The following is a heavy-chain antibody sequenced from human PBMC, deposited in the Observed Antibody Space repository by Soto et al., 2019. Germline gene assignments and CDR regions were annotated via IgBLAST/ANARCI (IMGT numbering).Heavy chain of an antibody. CDR3: AKEGRGLEVEGLFDY. D-gene: IGHD1-1*01. Sequence: EVQLVESGGGFVQPGRSLRLSCAASGFTFDDYAVHWVRHAPGKGLEWVSGLSWTSRSIGYGDSVKGRFTISRDNAKHSPYLQMNSLRVDDSAIYSCAKEGRGLEVEGLFDYVGQGILVTVSS. V-gene: IGHV3-9*01. J-gene: IGHJ4*02. CDR1: GFTFDDYA. CDR2: LSWTSRSI.